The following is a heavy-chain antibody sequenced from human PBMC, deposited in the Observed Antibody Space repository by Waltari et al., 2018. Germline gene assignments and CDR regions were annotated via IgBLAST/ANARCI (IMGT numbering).Heavy chain of an antibody. CDR2: IIPILGIA. Sequence: QVQLVQSGAAVKKPGSSVKVSCQASGGTFSSYAISWVRQAPGQGREWMGGIIPILGIANYAQKFQGRVTITADESTSTAYMELSSLRSEDTAVYYCARAGDARGQDNWFDPWGQGTLVTVSS. CDR3: ARAGDARGQDNWFDP. D-gene: IGHD3-10*01. J-gene: IGHJ5*02. V-gene: IGHV1-69*04. CDR1: GGTFSSYA.